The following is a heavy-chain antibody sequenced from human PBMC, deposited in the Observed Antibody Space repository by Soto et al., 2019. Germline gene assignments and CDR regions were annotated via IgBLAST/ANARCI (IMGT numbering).Heavy chain of an antibody. CDR2: ISAYNGNT. Sequence: QVQLVQSGAEVKKPGASVKVSCKASGYTFTSYGISWVRQAPGQGLEWMGWISAYNGNTNYAQKLQGRVTMTTVTSPSTAYIELSSLRSDDTAVYYCARDLDYYDSSGYSPMDAFDIWGQGKMVTVSS. V-gene: IGHV1-18*01. J-gene: IGHJ3*02. CDR3: ARDLDYYDSSGYSPMDAFDI. D-gene: IGHD3-22*01. CDR1: GYTFTSYG.